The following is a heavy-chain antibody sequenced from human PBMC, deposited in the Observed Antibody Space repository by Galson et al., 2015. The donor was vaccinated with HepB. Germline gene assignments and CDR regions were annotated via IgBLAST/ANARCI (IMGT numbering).Heavy chain of an antibody. D-gene: IGHD2-2*01. J-gene: IGHJ4*02. CDR1: GGSIVSSGHY. Sequence: SETLSLTCTVSGGSIVSSGHYWGWIRQPPGKGLEWIGRIYYGGSGTTLYNPSLKSRVTISVDPTRNQFSLELRSVTAADTAVYYCARPRYCSSATCTAAFDSWGQGTLVTVSS. CDR2: IYYGGSGTT. V-gene: IGHV4-39*01. CDR3: ARPRYCSSATCTAAFDS.